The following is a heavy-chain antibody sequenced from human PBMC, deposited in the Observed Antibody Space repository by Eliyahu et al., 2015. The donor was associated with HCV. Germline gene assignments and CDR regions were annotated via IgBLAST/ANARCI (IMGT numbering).Heavy chain of an antibody. CDR2: IXHSGST. V-gene: IGHV4-34*01. CDR3: ARYFYCSGGSCVAWGAGYYYGMDV. D-gene: IGHD2-15*01. CDR1: GGSFSGYY. Sequence: QVQLQQWGAGLLKPSETLSLTXAVYGGSFSGYYWXWXRXPPGKGLEWIGEIXHSGSTNYNPSLKSRVTISVDTSKNQFSLKLSSVTAADTAVYYCARYFYCSGGSCVAWGAGYYYGMDVWGQGTTVTVSS. J-gene: IGHJ6*02.